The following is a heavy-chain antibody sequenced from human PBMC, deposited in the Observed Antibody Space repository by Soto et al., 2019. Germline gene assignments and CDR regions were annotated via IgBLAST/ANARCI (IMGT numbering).Heavy chain of an antibody. V-gene: IGHV4-39*01. J-gene: IGHJ5*02. D-gene: IGHD3-10*01. CDR3: ARRLNLEVVRGVITP. CDR2: IYYSGST. CDR1: GGSISSSSYY. Sequence: QLQLQESGPGLVKPSETLSLTCTVSGGSISSSSYYWGWIRQPPGKGLEWIGSIYYSGSTYYNPSLKSRVTISVDTSKNQFSLKLSSVTAADTAVYYCARRLNLEVVRGVITPWGQGTLVTVSS.